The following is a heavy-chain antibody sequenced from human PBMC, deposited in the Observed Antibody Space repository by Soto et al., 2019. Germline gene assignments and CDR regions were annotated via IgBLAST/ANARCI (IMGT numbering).Heavy chain of an antibody. CDR2: INPSSGRT. Sequence: QVQLVQSGAEVKKPGASVRVSCKASGYTFTSYSMHWVRQAPGQGLEWMGIINPSSGRTSDAQNFQGRVTMTSDTSTSIVYMEMSSLKSEDTAVYYCARDHNFGFILYAMDVWGQGTTVTVSS. V-gene: IGHV1-46*01. CDR3: ARDHNFGFILYAMDV. D-gene: IGHD2-15*01. CDR1: GYTFTSYS. J-gene: IGHJ6*02.